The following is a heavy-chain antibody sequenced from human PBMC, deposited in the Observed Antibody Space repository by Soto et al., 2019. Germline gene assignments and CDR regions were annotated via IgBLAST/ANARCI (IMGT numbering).Heavy chain of an antibody. V-gene: IGHV3-30*18. Sequence: GGSLRLSCAASGFTFSSYDMHWVRQAPGKGLQWVAVISYDGNNIYYTDSVKGRFTISRDNSKNTLYLQMNSLRAEDTAVYYCAKSPGMYYYDSSGYYHYDYWGQGTLVTVSS. CDR1: GFTFSSYD. CDR3: AKSPGMYYYDSSGYYHYDY. D-gene: IGHD3-22*01. J-gene: IGHJ4*02. CDR2: ISYDGNNI.